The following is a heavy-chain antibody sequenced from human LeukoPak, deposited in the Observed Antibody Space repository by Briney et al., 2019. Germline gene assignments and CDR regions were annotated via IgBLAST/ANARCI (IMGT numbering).Heavy chain of an antibody. CDR1: GFTFSNSG. J-gene: IGHJ4*02. V-gene: IGHV3-21*01. Sequence: NPEGSLRLSCAASGFTFSNSGMNWVRQAPGKGLEWVSSISDISDYIYYADSVRGRFTISRDNAKSSLYLQMNSLRVEDTAVYYCATTLTRDSSGSYGALDYWGQGALVTVSS. CDR2: ISDISDYI. D-gene: IGHD6-19*01. CDR3: ATTLTRDSSGSYGALDY.